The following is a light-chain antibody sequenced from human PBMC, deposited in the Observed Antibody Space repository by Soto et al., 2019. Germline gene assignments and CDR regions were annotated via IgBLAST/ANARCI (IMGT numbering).Light chain of an antibody. CDR2: EVS. J-gene: IGLJ1*01. V-gene: IGLV2-8*01. CDR1: SGDVGGYNY. Sequence: QSVLTQPPSASGSPGQSVTISCTGTSGDVGGYNYVSWYQQHPGKGPKLMIYEVSKRPSGVPDRFSGSKSGNTASLTVSGLQAEDEADYYCSSYAVGSNNFVFGTGTKVTVL. CDR3: SSYAVGSNNFV.